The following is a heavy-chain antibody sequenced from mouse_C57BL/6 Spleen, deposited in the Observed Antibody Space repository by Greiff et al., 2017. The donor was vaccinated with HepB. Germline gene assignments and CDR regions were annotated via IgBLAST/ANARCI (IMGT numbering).Heavy chain of an antibody. Sequence: QVQLQQSGPGLVAPSQSLSITCTVSGFSLTSYGVHWVRQPPGKGLEWLVVIWSDGSTTYNSALKSRLSISKDNSKSQVFLKMNSLQTDDTAMYYCARHRGKEIYAMDYWGQGTSVTVSS. V-gene: IGHV2-6-1*01. CDR2: IWSDGST. CDR1: GFSLTSYG. D-gene: IGHD2-1*01. J-gene: IGHJ4*01. CDR3: ARHRGKEIYAMDY.